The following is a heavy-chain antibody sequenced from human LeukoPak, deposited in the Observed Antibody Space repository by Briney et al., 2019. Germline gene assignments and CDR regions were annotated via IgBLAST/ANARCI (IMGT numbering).Heavy chain of an antibody. Sequence: SGTLSLTCAVSGDSISSSNWWSWVRQPPGKGLEWIGEIYHSGSTNYNPSLKSRVTISVDKSKNQFSLKLSSVTAADTAVYYCVKEYCSSTSCYVGWFDPWGQGTLVTVSS. V-gene: IGHV4-4*02. D-gene: IGHD2-2*01. J-gene: IGHJ5*02. CDR2: IYHSGST. CDR3: VKEYCSSTSCYVGWFDP. CDR1: GDSISSSNW.